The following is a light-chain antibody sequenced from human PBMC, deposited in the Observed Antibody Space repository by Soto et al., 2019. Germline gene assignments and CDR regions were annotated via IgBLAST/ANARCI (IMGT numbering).Light chain of an antibody. V-gene: IGKV1-9*01. CDR3: QQVDSYPRT. CDR1: QGIGTY. Sequence: IQLTQSQSSLSASVGDRVTVTCRASQGIGTYLVWYQQKSGKAPTVLIYASSTLQTGVPSRFSGSGSGTDFSLTISSLHPEDVATYYCQQVDSYPRTFGQGTKVDIK. CDR2: ASS. J-gene: IGKJ1*01.